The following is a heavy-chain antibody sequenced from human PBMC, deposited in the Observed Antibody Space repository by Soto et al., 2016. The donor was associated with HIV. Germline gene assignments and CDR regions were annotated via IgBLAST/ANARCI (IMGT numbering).Heavy chain of an antibody. J-gene: IGHJ5*02. CDR1: GGSLSDSY. CDR3: ARAQEVRARHCFDT. CDR2: VMYRGTT. V-gene: IGHV4-34*12. D-gene: IGHD3-10*01. Sequence: QVQLQQWGAGLLKPSETLSLTCAVYGGSLSDSYWNWIRQTPHKGLEWIGKVMYRGTTNYNPSLKSRVTMSVDASKNQFLLKLTSVTAADSAMYYCARAQEVRARHCFDTRGQGTLVAVSS.